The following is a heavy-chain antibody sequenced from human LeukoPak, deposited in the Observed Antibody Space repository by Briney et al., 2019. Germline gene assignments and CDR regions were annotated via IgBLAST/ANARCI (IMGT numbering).Heavy chain of an antibody. CDR3: ARDQEGFDY. CDR2: IYPRDGST. Sequence: ASVKVSCKASGYTFTSNHIHWVRQAPGQGLEWMGMIYPRDGSTSYAQKFQGRVTVTRDTSTSTVHMELSGLRSEDTAVYYCARDQEGFDYWGQGTLVTVSS. V-gene: IGHV1-46*01. J-gene: IGHJ4*02. CDR1: GYTFTSNH.